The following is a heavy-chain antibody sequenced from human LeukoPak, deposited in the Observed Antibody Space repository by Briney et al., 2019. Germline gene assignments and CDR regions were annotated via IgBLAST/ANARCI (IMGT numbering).Heavy chain of an antibody. CDR2: ISGSGGST. CDR3: AKDRVGAILGDIDY. CDR1: GFTFSSYA. Sequence: GGSLRLSCAASGFTFSSYAMSWVRQAPGKGLEWVSAISGSGGSTYYVDSVKGRFTIPRDNSKNTLYLQMNSLRAEDTAVYYCAKDRVGAILGDIDYWGQGTLVTVSS. D-gene: IGHD1-26*01. V-gene: IGHV3-23*01. J-gene: IGHJ4*02.